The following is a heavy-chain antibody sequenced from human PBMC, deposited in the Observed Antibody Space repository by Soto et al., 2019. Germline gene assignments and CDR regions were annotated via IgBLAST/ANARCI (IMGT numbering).Heavy chain of an antibody. D-gene: IGHD2-2*01. CDR2: ISWNSGSI. V-gene: IGHV3-9*01. J-gene: IGHJ4*02. CDR3: AKGGQLLTEGGGY. Sequence: EVQLVESGGGLVQPGRSLRLSCAASGFTFDDHAMHWVRQAPGKGLEWVSGISWNSGSIGYADSVKGRFTISRDNAKNSLYLQMNGLRAEDTALYYCAKGGQLLTEGGGYWGQGTLVTVSS. CDR1: GFTFDDHA.